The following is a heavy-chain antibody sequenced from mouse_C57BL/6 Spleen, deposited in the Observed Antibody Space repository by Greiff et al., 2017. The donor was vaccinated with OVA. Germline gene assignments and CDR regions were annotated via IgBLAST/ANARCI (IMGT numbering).Heavy chain of an antibody. CDR2: IHPSDSDT. Sequence: QVQLQQPGAELVKPGASVKVSCKASGYTFTSYWMHWVKQRPGQGLEWIGRIHPSDSDTNYNQKFKGKATLTVDKSSSTAYMQLSSRTSEYSAVYYCAIPLYYYGSTSGFAYWGQGTLVTVSA. J-gene: IGHJ3*01. V-gene: IGHV1-74*01. CDR1: GYTFTSYW. CDR3: AIPLYYYGSTSGFAY. D-gene: IGHD1-1*01.